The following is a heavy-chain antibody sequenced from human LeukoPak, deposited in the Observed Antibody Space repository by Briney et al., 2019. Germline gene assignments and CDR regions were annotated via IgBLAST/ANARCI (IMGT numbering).Heavy chain of an antibody. V-gene: IGHV1-69*04. J-gene: IGHJ3*02. Sequence: SVKVSCKASGGTFSSYAISWVRQAPGQGLEWMGRIIPILGIANYAQKFQGRVTITADKSTSTAYMELSSLRSEDTAVYYCARGGETITFGGVIVIDAFDIWGQGTMVTVSS. D-gene: IGHD3-16*02. CDR2: IIPILGIA. CDR1: GGTFSSYA. CDR3: ARGGETITFGGVIVIDAFDI.